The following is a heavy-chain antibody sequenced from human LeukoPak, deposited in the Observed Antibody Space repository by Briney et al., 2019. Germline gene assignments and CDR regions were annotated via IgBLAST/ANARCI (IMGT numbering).Heavy chain of an antibody. J-gene: IGHJ6*02. CDR2: ISGSGGST. Sequence: PGGSLRLSCAASGFTFSSYAMSWVRQAPGKGLEWVSAISGSGGSTYYADSVKGRFTISRDNSKNTLYLQMNSLRAEDTAVYYCAKGPYYYDSSGYPPYYYYYYGMDVWGQGTTVTVSS. D-gene: IGHD3-22*01. CDR3: AKGPYYYDSSGYPPYYYYYYGMDV. V-gene: IGHV3-23*01. CDR1: GFTFSSYA.